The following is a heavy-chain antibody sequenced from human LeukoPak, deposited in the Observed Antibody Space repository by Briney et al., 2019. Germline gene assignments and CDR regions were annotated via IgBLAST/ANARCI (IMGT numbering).Heavy chain of an antibody. V-gene: IGHV4-34*01. Sequence: SETLSLTCAVYGGSFSGYYWSWIRQPPGKGLEWIGEINHSGSTNYNPSLKSRVTISVDTSKNQFSLKLSSVTAADTAVYYCARELTYYDSSGYQYYFDYWGQGTLVTVSS. J-gene: IGHJ4*02. D-gene: IGHD3-22*01. CDR3: ARELTYYDSSGYQYYFDY. CDR2: INHSGST. CDR1: GGSFSGYY.